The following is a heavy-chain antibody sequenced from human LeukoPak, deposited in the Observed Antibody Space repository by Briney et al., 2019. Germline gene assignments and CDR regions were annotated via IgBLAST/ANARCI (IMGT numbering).Heavy chain of an antibody. V-gene: IGHV4-39*07. J-gene: IGHJ6*03. CDR2: LYYSGST. CDR1: GGSFSSSSYY. CDR3: ARGGGSSWYDSAFWYYYYYMDV. D-gene: IGHD6-13*01. Sequence: PSETLSLTCAVYGGSFSSSSYYWGWIRQPPGKGLEWIGSLYYSGSTYYNPSLRSRVTISVDTSKNQFSLKLRSVTAADTAVYYCARGGGSSWYDSAFWYYYYYMDVWGKGTTVTVSS.